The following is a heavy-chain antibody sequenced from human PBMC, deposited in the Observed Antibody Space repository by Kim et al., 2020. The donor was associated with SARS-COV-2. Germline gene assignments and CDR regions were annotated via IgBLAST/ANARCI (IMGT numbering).Heavy chain of an antibody. CDR3: ARQKRTRELRLFDI. Sequence: NPSLKSRVTRSVDTSKHQFSLKLSSVTAADTAVYYCARQKRTRELRLFDIWGQGTMVTVSS. D-gene: IGHD1-26*01. J-gene: IGHJ3*02. V-gene: IGHV4-39*01.